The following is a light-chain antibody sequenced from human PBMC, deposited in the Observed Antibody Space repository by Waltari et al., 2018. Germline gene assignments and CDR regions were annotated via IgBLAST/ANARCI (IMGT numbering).Light chain of an antibody. CDR1: SPNIGNYL. J-gene: IGLJ2*01. CDR2: DNY. V-gene: IGLV1-51*01. CDR3: ATWDNSLTAVV. Sequence: QSVLTQPPSVSAPPGPKVAISCSGSSPNIGNYLVSWYHQLPGATPKLLIYDNYKRPSGIPDRFSASKSGTSATLDITGLQIGDEADYYCATWDNSLTAVVFGGGTKLTVL.